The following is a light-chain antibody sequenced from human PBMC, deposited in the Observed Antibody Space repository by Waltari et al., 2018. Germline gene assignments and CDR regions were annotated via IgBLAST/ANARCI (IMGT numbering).Light chain of an antibody. Sequence: QTVVTQEPSLSVSPGGTVTLTCGLSSGSVSTPSYPSWYQQAPGPAPRTPIFDTNTRSSGVPDRFSGSILDNKAALTITGAHADDESDYYCVLSMGSGIWVFGGGTKLTVL. J-gene: IGLJ3*02. CDR1: SGSVSTPSY. CDR3: VLSMGSGIWV. V-gene: IGLV8-61*01. CDR2: DTN.